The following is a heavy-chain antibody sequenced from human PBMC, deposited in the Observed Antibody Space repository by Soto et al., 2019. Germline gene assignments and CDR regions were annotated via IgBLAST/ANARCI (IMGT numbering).Heavy chain of an antibody. V-gene: IGHV4-30-2*01. Sequence: PSETLSLTGAVSGGSISIGGYSWSRIRQPPGKGLEWIGYIYHSGSTYYNLSLKSRVTTSVDRSKNQFSLKLSSVTAADTAVYYCARVPDSWLVDYWGQGTLVTVSS. D-gene: IGHD3-22*01. CDR3: ARVPDSWLVDY. CDR2: IYHSGST. CDR1: GGSISIGGYS. J-gene: IGHJ4*02.